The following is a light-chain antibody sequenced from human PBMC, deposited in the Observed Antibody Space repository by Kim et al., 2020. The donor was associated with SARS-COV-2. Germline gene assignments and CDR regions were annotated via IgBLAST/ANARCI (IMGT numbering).Light chain of an antibody. Sequence: SASVGDTAPTCRGGRQVISKYLAWYQQKPGKVPRLLIYAVSRMPAGVPDRFSGSGSGTDFTLTIGSLQPEDVATYYCQKYGSAPYTFGQGTKLEI. V-gene: IGKV1-27*01. CDR2: AVS. J-gene: IGKJ2*01. CDR3: QKYGSAPYT. CDR1: QVISKY.